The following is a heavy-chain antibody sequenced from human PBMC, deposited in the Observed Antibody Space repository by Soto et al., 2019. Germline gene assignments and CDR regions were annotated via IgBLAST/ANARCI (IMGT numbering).Heavy chain of an antibody. D-gene: IGHD2-15*01. J-gene: IGHJ4*02. CDR2: ISSNSIFI. V-gene: IGHV3-21*01. Sequence: GGSLRLSCAASGFTFNTYSMNWVRQAPGKGLEWVSFISSNSIFIYYADSVKGRFTISRDNAKNSLYLQTNSLRAEDTAVYYCARVNYCSSSSCSPFDYWGQGTPVTVSS. CDR1: GFTFNTYS. CDR3: ARVNYCSSSSCSPFDY.